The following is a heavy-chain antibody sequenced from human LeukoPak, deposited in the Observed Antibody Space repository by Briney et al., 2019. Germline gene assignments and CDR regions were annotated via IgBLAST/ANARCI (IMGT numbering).Heavy chain of an antibody. CDR2: IDPSDSYT. J-gene: IGHJ5*02. CDR1: GYSFTSYW. V-gene: IGHV5-10-1*01. Sequence: GESLRISCKGSGYSFTSYWISWVRQMPGKGLEWMGRIDPSDSYTNYSPSFQGHVTVSADKSISTAYLQWSSLKASDTAMYYCAREAVEPNWFDPWGQGTLVTVS. CDR3: AREAVEPNWFDP.